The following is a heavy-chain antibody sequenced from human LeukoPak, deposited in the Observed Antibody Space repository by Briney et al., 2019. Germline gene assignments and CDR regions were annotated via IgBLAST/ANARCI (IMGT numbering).Heavy chain of an antibody. CDR1: GGSISSYY. CDR3: AREYSSSSGRRAFDV. J-gene: IGHJ3*01. Sequence: KASESLSLTCSVSGGSISSYYWSWIRQPPGKGLEWIGYIYSTGSTNYNPSLKSRVTISVDTSKNQFSLKLSSVTAADTAVYYCAREYSSSSGRRAFDVWGQGTMITVSS. D-gene: IGHD6-6*01. CDR2: IYSTGST. V-gene: IGHV4-59*08.